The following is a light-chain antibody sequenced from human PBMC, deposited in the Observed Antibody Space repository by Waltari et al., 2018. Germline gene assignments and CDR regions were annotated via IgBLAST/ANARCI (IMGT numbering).Light chain of an antibody. CDR1: SGHSTYN. J-gene: IGLJ2*01. V-gene: IGLV4-69*01. CDR2: VNSDGTH. Sequence: QLVLTQSPSASASLGASVKLTCTLSSGHSTYNIARLQQQPEKGPRYLMRVNSDGTHSKGDGIPDRFSGSTSGGERHLTISSLQSEDEADYYCQTWGTGTVVFGGGTKLTVL. CDR3: QTWGTGTVV.